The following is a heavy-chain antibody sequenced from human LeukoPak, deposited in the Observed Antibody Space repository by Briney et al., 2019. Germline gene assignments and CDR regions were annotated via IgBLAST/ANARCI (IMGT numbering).Heavy chain of an antibody. Sequence: GGSLRLSCAASGFTFSSYSMNWVRQAPGKGLEWVSSISSSSSYIYYADSVKGRFTISRDNAKNSLYLQMNSLRAEDTAVYYCVKEGPRGLAFDIWGQGTMVTVSS. CDR3: VKEGPRGLAFDI. D-gene: IGHD3/OR15-3a*01. CDR2: ISSSSSYI. V-gene: IGHV3-21*04. J-gene: IGHJ3*02. CDR1: GFTFSSYS.